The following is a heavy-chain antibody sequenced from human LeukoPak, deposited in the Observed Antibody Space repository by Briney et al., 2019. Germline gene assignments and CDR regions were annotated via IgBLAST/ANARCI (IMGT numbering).Heavy chain of an antibody. CDR1: GFTFSSYS. J-gene: IGHJ4*02. Sequence: GGSLRLSCAASGFTFSSYSMNWVRQAPGKGLEWVSFIIGSGDLIYYADSVKGRFTISRDNAKNSLYLQMNSLRDEDTAVYYCARVRGATLFHHYFHYWGQGALVTVSS. D-gene: IGHD1-26*01. CDR3: ARVRGATLFHHYFHY. V-gene: IGHV3-48*02. CDR2: IIGSGDLI.